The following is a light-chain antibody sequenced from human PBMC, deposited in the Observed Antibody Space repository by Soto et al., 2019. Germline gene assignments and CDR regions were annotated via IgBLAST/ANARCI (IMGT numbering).Light chain of an antibody. V-gene: IGKV1-5*03. CDR3: QQYNSYSWT. J-gene: IGKJ1*01. CDR1: QSISSW. Sequence: DIQMTQYPSTLSASVGDRVTITCRASQSISSWLAWYQQKPGKAPKLLIFKASSLESGVPSRFSGSGSGTEFTLTISSLQPDDFATYYCQQYNSYSWTVCQGSKVDIK. CDR2: KAS.